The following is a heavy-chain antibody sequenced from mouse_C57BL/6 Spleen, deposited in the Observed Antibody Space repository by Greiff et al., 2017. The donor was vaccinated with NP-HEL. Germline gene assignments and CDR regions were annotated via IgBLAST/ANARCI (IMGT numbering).Heavy chain of an antibody. CDR3: ARLGTTVGYFDY. D-gene: IGHD1-1*01. CDR1: GFTFSSYT. Sequence: EVQRVESGGGLVKPGGSLKLSCAASGFTFSSYTMSWVRQTPEKRLEWVATISGGGGNTYYPDSVKGRFTISRDNAKNTLYLQMSSLRSEDTALYYCARLGTTVGYFDYWGQGTTLTVSS. J-gene: IGHJ2*01. CDR2: ISGGGGNT. V-gene: IGHV5-9*01.